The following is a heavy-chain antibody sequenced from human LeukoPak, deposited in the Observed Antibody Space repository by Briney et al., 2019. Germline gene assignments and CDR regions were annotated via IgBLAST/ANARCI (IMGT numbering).Heavy chain of an antibody. CDR2: IIPIFGTA. CDR3: ARSPHGGSQRWAGYYYYYMDV. CDR1: GGTFSSYA. D-gene: IGHD4-23*01. Sequence: SVKVSCKASGGTFSSYAISWVRQAPGQGLEWMGGIIPIFGTANYAQKFQGRVTITADESTSTAYMELSSLRSEDTAVYYCARSPHGGSQRWAGYYYYYMDVWGKGTTVTVSS. J-gene: IGHJ6*03. V-gene: IGHV1-69*13.